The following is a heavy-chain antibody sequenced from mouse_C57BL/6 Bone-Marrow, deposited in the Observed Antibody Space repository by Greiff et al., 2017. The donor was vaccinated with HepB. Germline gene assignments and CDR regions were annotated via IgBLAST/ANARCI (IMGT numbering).Heavy chain of an antibody. CDR2: ISGGGGNT. V-gene: IGHV5-9*01. CDR1: GFTFSSYT. D-gene: IGHD4-1*01. J-gene: IGHJ4*01. CDR3: AKHTGTDYAMDY. Sequence: EVQGVESGGGLVKPGGSLKLSCAASGFTFSSYTMSWVRQTPEKRLEWVATISGGGGNTYYPDSVKGRFTISRDNAKNTLYLQMSSLRSEDTALYYCAKHTGTDYAMDYWGQGTSVTVSS.